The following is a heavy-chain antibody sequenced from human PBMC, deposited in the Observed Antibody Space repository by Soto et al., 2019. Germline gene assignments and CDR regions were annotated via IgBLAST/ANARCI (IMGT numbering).Heavy chain of an antibody. V-gene: IGHV3-53*01. CDR2: VYGSGGT. CDR1: GFSVSSHY. CDR3: AREISYDGSGYYHFYFDY. Sequence: PGGSLRLSCAASGFSVSSHYMSWVRQAPGEGLEWVSVVYGSGGTDYADSVRGRFTISRDTSKNTLYLQMNSLRAEDTAVYYCAREISYDGSGYYHFYFDYWGQGSLVTVSS. D-gene: IGHD3-22*01. J-gene: IGHJ4*02.